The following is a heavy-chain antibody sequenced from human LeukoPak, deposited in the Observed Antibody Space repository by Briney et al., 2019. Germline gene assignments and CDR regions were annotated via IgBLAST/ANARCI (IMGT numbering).Heavy chain of an antibody. CDR1: GCSISSGYY. D-gene: IGHD6-6*01. CDR3: ARGGTLAIAAPTYFDY. J-gene: IGHJ4*02. V-gene: IGHV4-38-2*02. CDR2: IYHSGST. Sequence: SETLSLTCTVSGCSISSGYYWGWIRQPPGKGLEWIGSIYHSGSTYYNPSLKSRVTISVDTSKNQFSLKLSSVTAADTAVYYCARGGTLAIAAPTYFDYWGQGTLVTVSS.